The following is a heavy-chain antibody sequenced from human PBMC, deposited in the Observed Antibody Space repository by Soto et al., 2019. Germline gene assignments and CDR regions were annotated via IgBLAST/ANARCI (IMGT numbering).Heavy chain of an antibody. CDR1: GFALSPYT. J-gene: IGHJ6*02. V-gene: IGHV3-30-3*01. D-gene: IGHD3-10*01. CDR3: AKDAEMQATRLLSYFALEL. CDR2: LSSDGSNN. Sequence: QVQLVESGGGVVQPGGSLRLSCAARGFALSPYTIHWVRQAPGKGLEWVAGLSSDGSNNFYPDSVKGRITISRDNSKTTVHLQINSLRPEDTAIYYCAKDAEMQATRLLSYFALELWGRGTTVTVSS.